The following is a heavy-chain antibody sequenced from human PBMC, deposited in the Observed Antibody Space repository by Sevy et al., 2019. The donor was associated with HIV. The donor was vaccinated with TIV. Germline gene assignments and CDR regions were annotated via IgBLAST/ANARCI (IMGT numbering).Heavy chain of an antibody. J-gene: IGHJ4*02. CDR3: ARKYDSSGYFDY. CDR1: GFTFSRYA. D-gene: IGHD3-22*01. Sequence: GGSLRLSCAASGFTFSRYAMHWVRQAPGKGLEWVTIISYDGTIKYYAESVKGRFTISRDDSKNSLYLQLNSLRAEDTAIYYCARKYDSSGYFDYWGQGTLVTVSS. V-gene: IGHV3-30*14. CDR2: ISYDGTIK.